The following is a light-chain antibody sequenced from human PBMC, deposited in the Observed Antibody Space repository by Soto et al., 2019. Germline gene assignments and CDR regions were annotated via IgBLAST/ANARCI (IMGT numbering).Light chain of an antibody. J-gene: IGKJ3*01. Sequence: DIQMAQSPSSLSASVGDTITITCRASRNINTYLNWYQQKPGKAPKLLIFGASSLQSGVPSRFNGSESRTDFTLTINSLQPEDFATYCCQQTSAAPFTFGPGTKVDIK. V-gene: IGKV1-39*01. CDR2: GAS. CDR3: QQTSAAPFT. CDR1: RNINTY.